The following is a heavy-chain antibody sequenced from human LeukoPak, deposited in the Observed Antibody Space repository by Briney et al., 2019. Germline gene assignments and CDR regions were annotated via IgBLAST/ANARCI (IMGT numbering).Heavy chain of an antibody. Sequence: GGSLRLSCAASDFSFITYAMTWVRQAPGKGLEWVSAISGSAGSTYCADSVKGRFTISRDNSKNTLYLQMNSLRAEDTAVYYCAKADYYYYMDVWGKGTTVTVSS. CDR1: DFSFITYA. V-gene: IGHV3-23*01. J-gene: IGHJ6*03. CDR3: AKADYYYYMDV. CDR2: ISGSAGST.